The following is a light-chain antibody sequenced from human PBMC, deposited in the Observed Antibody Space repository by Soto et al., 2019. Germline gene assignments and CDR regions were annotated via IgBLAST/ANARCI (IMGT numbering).Light chain of an antibody. V-gene: IGKV1-5*01. CDR2: DAS. J-gene: IGKJ1*01. Sequence: DIQMTQSPSTLPASVGDRVTITCRASQSISNWLAWYQQKPGKAPELLISDASSLESGVPSRFSGSGSGAEFTLTTSSLQPDDFATYYCQQYNSYSLWTFGQGTKVDIK. CDR1: QSISNW. CDR3: QQYNSYSLWT.